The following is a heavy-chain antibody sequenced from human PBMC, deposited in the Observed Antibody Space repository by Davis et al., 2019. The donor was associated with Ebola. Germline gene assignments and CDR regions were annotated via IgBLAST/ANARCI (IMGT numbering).Heavy chain of an antibody. J-gene: IGHJ6*02. CDR3: ARDVVVPAAMHGYYYYYGMDV. CDR2: MNPNSGNT. Sequence: ASVKVSCKASGYTFTSYYMHWVRQAPGQGLEWMGWMNPNSGNTGYAQKFQGRVTMTRNTSISTAYMELSSLRSEDTAIYYCARDVVVPAAMHGYYYYYGMDVWGQGTTVTVSS. CDR1: GYTFTSYY. D-gene: IGHD2-2*01. V-gene: IGHV1-8*02.